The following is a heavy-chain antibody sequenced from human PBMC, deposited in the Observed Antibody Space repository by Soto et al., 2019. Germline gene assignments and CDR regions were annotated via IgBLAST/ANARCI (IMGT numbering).Heavy chain of an antibody. CDR2: TRNKVNSYTT. Sequence: EVQLVESGGGLVQPGGSLRLSCAASGFIFSDHYVDWVRQAPGKGLEWIGRTRNKVNSYTTEYAASMEGRFTISRDDSKNSLYLQMNNLRTEDTAMYYCARCRRDDYFFDHWGQGTLVTVSS. J-gene: IGHJ4*02. D-gene: IGHD1-1*01. CDR1: GFIFSDHY. V-gene: IGHV3-72*01. CDR3: ARCRRDDYFFDH.